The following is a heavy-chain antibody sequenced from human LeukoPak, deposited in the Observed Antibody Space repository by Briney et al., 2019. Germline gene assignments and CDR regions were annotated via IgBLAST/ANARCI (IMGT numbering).Heavy chain of an antibody. CDR2: IKQDGSLK. J-gene: IGHJ4*02. Sequence: GGSLRLSCAVSEFTFSNYWMSWVRQAPGKGLEWVANIKQDGSLKYYVDSVKGRFTISRDNAKNSLYLQMDSLRAEDTALYFCATDGDYDRGYKSGFDYWGQGTLVTVSS. CDR3: ATDGDYDRGYKSGFDY. D-gene: IGHD3-10*02. CDR1: EFTFSNYW. V-gene: IGHV3-7*01.